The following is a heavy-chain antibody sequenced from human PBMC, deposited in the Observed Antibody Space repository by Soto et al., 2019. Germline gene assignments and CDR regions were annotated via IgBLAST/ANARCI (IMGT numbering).Heavy chain of an antibody. CDR3: AHYSSTSSFDY. Sequence: QITLKESGPTLVKPTQTFTLACTFSGFSLSTSGMGVGWIRQPPGKALEWLALIYWDDDKRYSPSLKSRLTXTXPTSKNQVVLTMNNMDPVDTATYYCAHYSSTSSFDYWGQGTLVTVSS. CDR1: GFSLSTSGMG. J-gene: IGHJ4*02. V-gene: IGHV2-5*02. CDR2: IYWDDDK. D-gene: IGHD6-13*01.